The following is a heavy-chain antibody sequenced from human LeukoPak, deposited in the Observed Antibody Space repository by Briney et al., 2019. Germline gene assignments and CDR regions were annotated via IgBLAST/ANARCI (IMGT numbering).Heavy chain of an antibody. CDR2: IYYSGST. CDR3: ASYFNDFWSGYRDY. J-gene: IGHJ4*02. D-gene: IGHD3-3*01. Sequence: PSETLSLTCTVSGGSISSSSYYWGWIRQPPGKGLEWTGSIYYSGSTYYNPSLKSRVTISVDTSKNQFSLKLSSVTAADTAVYYCASYFNDFWSGYRDYWGQGTLVTVSS. V-gene: IGHV4-39*01. CDR1: GGSISSSSYY.